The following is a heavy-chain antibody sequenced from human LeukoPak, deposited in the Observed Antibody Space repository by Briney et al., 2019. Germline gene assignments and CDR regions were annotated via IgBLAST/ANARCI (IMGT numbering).Heavy chain of an antibody. V-gene: IGHV4-39*01. J-gene: IGHJ4*02. CDR3: ANYYDSSGKYYFDY. D-gene: IGHD3-22*01. Sequence: KSSETLSLTCTVSGGSISSNSYYWGWIRQPPGKGLEWIGSIYSSGSTYYNPSLKSRVTISVDTSKNQFSLRLSSVIAADTAVYYCANYYDSSGKYYFDYWGRGTLVTVSS. CDR2: IYSSGST. CDR1: GGSISSNSYY.